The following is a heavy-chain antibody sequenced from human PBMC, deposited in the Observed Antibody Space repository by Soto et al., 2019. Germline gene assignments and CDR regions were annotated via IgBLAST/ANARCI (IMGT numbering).Heavy chain of an antibody. CDR2: ISGDGGGT. CDR1: GFTFSNYA. V-gene: IGHV3-23*01. J-gene: IGHJ4*02. Sequence: GGSLRLSCAPSGFTFSNYAMIWVRQAPGKGLEWVSAISGDGGGTYYADSVKGRFTISRDNSRNTLYLQMNNLRAEDTAIYYCAKLSSEGHTGYWGQGTLVTVSS. CDR3: AKLSSEGHTGY. D-gene: IGHD3-22*01.